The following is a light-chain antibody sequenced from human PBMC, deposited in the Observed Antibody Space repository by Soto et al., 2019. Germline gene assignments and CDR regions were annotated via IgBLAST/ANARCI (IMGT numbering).Light chain of an antibody. CDR2: EDS. CDR1: SSDVGAYNY. CDR3: TSYTSSNSFV. V-gene: IGLV2-14*01. J-gene: IGLJ1*01. Sequence: QSALTQPASVSGSPGQSITISCTGTSSDVGAYNYVSWYQQHPGKAPKLMIYEDSYRPSGVSNRFSASKSGNTASLTISGLQAEDEADYYCTSYTSSNSFVFGTGTKLTVL.